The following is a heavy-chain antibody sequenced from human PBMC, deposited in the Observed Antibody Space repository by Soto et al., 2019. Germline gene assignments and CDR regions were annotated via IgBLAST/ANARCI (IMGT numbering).Heavy chain of an antibody. D-gene: IGHD3-22*01. CDR1: GYTFTSYG. CDR2: ISAYNGNT. V-gene: IGHV1-18*01. J-gene: IGHJ4*02. Sequence: ASVKVSCKASGYTFTSYGISWVRQAPGQGLEWMGWISAYNGNTNYAQKLQGRVTMTTDTSTSTAYMELRSLRSDDTAVYYCARDTYYYDSSGYLGGFDYWGQGTLVTVS. CDR3: ARDTYYYDSSGYLGGFDY.